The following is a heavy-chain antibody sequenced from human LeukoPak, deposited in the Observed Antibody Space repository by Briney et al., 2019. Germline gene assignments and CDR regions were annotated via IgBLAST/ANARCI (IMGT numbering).Heavy chain of an antibody. CDR3: ARHSDYYDSSSNWFDP. CDR1: GGSISSGGYY. Sequence: PSQTLSLTCTVSGGSISSGGYYWSWIRQHPGKGLEWIGYIYYSGSTYYNPSLKSRVTISVDASKNQFSLKLSSVTAADTAVYYCARHSDYYDSSSNWFDPWGQGTLVTVSS. D-gene: IGHD3-22*01. CDR2: IYYSGST. J-gene: IGHJ5*02. V-gene: IGHV4-31*03.